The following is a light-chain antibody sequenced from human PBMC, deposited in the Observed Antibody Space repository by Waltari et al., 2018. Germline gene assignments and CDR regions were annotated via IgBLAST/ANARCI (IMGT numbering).Light chain of an antibody. CDR3: AAWDDSLSGWV. CDR2: RNN. J-gene: IGLJ3*02. V-gene: IGLV1-47*01. Sequence: QSVLTQPPSASGTPGQRVTIACSGSSYNIGRTYVYWYQQLPGTAPKLLIYRNNQRPSGVPDRFSGSKSGTSASLAISGLRSEDEADYYCAAWDDSLSGWVFGGGTKLTVL. CDR1: SYNIGRTY.